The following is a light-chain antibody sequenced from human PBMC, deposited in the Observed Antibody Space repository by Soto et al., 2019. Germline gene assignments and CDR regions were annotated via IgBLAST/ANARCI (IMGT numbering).Light chain of an antibody. V-gene: IGLV2-14*01. CDR3: SSYSSSSTLFV. CDR1: SSDVGAYKY. CDR2: EVS. J-gene: IGLJ1*01. Sequence: ALTQPASVSGSPGQSITISCAGTSSDVGAYKYVSWYQQHPGKAPKVMIYEVSNRPSGVSNRFSGSKSGNTASLTISGLQAEDEADYFCSSYSSSSTLFVFGTGTKVTVL.